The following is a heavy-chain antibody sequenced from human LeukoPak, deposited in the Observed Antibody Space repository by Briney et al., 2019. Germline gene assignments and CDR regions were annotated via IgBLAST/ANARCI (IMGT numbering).Heavy chain of an antibody. Sequence: PGRALRLSCAASGFTFSNYGMHWVRQAPGKGLDWVAVVLDDGSHKQYADSVKGRFTVSRDNSEKTLYLQMNSLRAEDTAVYYCAKYSSSSNYYYGMDVWGQGTTVTVSS. V-gene: IGHV3-30*18. J-gene: IGHJ6*02. CDR2: VLDDGSHK. D-gene: IGHD6-13*01. CDR3: AKYSSSSNYYYGMDV. CDR1: GFTFSNYG.